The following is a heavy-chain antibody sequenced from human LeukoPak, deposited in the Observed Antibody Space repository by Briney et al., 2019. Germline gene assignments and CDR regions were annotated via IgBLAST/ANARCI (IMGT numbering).Heavy chain of an antibody. V-gene: IGHV4-30-4*01. CDR1: GGSISGGDYY. D-gene: IGHD3-22*01. CDR3: ARCKGSDYWPLDY. Sequence: SETLSLTCTVSGGSISGGDYYWSWIRQPPGKGLEWIGYIYYVGSTYYNPSLKSRVTISVDTSKNQFSLKLSSVTAADTAVYYCARCKGSDYWPLDYWGQGTLVTVSS. CDR2: IYYVGST. J-gene: IGHJ4*02.